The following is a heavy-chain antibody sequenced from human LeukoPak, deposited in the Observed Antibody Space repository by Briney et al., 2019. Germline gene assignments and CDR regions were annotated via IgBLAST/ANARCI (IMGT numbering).Heavy chain of an antibody. J-gene: IGHJ3*02. CDR1: GFTLIELS. CDR2: LNPEDGEI. CDR3: ATGGIHGFDT. V-gene: IGHV1-24*01. D-gene: IGHD1-14*01. Sequence: ASVKVSCKVSGFTLIELSMHWMRQAPGKGLEWMGGLNPEDGEIFYAQNFQGRVTMTEDTSTDTAYMELSSLKSDDTAVYYCATGGIHGFDTWGQGTVVTVSS.